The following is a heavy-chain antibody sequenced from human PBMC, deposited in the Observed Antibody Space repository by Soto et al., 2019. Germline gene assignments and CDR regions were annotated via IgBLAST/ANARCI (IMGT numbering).Heavy chain of an antibody. CDR2: IYHSGST. Sequence: SETLSLTCAVSGGSISSSNWWSWVRQPPGKGLEWIGEIYHSGSTNYNPSLKSRVTISVDKSKNQFSLKLSSVTAAETAVYYCARDNDFWSGSYWTENSGQGPLVT. CDR1: GGSISSSNW. J-gene: IGHJ4*02. CDR3: ARDNDFWSGSYWTEN. V-gene: IGHV4-4*02. D-gene: IGHD3-3*01.